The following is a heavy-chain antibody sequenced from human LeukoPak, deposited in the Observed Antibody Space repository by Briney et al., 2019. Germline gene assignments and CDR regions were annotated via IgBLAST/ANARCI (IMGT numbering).Heavy chain of an antibody. J-gene: IGHJ6*02. CDR1: GYTFTSYA. CDR3: ARGRGSGSYYYYYYYGMDV. V-gene: IGHV1-3*01. D-gene: IGHD3-10*01. CDR2: INAGNGNT. Sequence: ASVKVSCKASGYTFTSYAMHWVRQAPGQRLEWMGWINAGNGNTKYSQKFQGRVTITRDTSASIAYMELSSLRSEDTAVYYCARGRGSGSYYYYYYYGMDVWGQGTTVTVSS.